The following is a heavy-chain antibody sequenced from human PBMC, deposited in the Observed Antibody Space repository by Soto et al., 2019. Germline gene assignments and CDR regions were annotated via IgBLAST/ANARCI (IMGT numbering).Heavy chain of an antibody. CDR1: GYTVTSYG. CDR2: ISAYNGNT. J-gene: IGHJ4*02. CDR3: ARDPGYYDSSGYSSLYFDY. V-gene: IGHV1-18*01. D-gene: IGHD3-22*01. Sequence: GASVKVSCKASGYTVTSYGISWVRQAPGQGLEWMGWISAYNGNTNYAQKLQGRVTMTTDTSTSTAYMELRSLRSDDTAVYYCARDPGYYDSSGYSSLYFDYWGQGTLVTVSS.